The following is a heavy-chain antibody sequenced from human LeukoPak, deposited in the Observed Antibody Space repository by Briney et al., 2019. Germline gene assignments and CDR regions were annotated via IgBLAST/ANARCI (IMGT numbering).Heavy chain of an antibody. CDR1: GFTFSSYA. CDR2: ISGSGGST. V-gene: IGHV3-23*01. D-gene: IGHD1-26*01. J-gene: IGHJ4*02. Sequence: GGSLRLSCAASGFTFSSYAMSWVRQAPGKGLEWVSAISGSGGSTNYADSVKGRFTISRDNSKNTLYLQMNSLRAEDTAVYYCARDAEWELRLPFDYWGQGTLVTVSS. CDR3: ARDAEWELRLPFDY.